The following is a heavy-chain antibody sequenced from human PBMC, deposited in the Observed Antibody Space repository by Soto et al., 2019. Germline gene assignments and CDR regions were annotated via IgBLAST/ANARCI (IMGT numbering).Heavy chain of an antibody. CDR1: GGSISSYY. CDR2: IYYSGST. V-gene: IGHV4-59*08. CDR3: ARHLGYCSGGSCYLGLWFDP. Sequence: SETLSLTCTVSGGSISSYYWSWIRQPPGKGLEWIGYIYYSGSTNYNPSLKSRVTISVDTSKNQFSLKLSSVTAADTAVYYCARHLGYCSGGSCYLGLWFDPWGQGTLVTVSS. J-gene: IGHJ5*02. D-gene: IGHD2-15*01.